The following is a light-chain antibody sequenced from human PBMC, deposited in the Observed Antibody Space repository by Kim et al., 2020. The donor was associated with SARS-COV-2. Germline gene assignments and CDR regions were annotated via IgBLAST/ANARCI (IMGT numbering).Light chain of an antibody. J-gene: IGLJ3*02. CDR3: QSYDSNTQVV. CDR1: SGNIVSNY. V-gene: IGLV6-57*03. CDR2: EDS. Sequence: KTVTISCNRSSGNIVSNYVQWYQQRPGSAPTTVIYEDSRRPSGVPDRFSGSIDSSSNSASLTISGLQTEDEADYYCQSYDSNTQVVFGGGTQLTVL.